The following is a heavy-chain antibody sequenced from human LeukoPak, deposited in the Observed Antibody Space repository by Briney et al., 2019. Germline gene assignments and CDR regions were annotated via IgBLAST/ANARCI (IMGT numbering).Heavy chain of an antibody. Sequence: GTSVKVSCKTSGFTFSTSAVQWVRQARGQRLEWIGWIIVGSGATNYAQSLQGRFTNTRDMSTNTAYMELSSLGSEDSAVYYCAAELYGVYTDCCTFHIWGQGTMVTVSS. CDR3: AAELYGVYTDCCTFHI. CDR1: GFTFSTSA. V-gene: IGHV1-58*01. CDR2: IIVGSGAT. J-gene: IGHJ3*02. D-gene: IGHD4-17*01.